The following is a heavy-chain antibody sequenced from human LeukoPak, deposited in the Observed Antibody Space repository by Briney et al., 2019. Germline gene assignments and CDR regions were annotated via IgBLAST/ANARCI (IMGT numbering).Heavy chain of an antibody. D-gene: IGHD3-10*01. CDR3: ARRAMVRGGTYFDY. J-gene: IGHJ4*02. CDR2: IYYSGST. CDR1: GGSISSSSYY. Sequence: SETLSLTCTVSGGSISSSSYYWGWIRQPPGKGLEWIGSIYYSGSTYYNPSLKSRVTISVDTSKNQFSLKLSSVTAADTAVYSCARRAMVRGGTYFDYWGQGTLVTVSS. V-gene: IGHV4-39*01.